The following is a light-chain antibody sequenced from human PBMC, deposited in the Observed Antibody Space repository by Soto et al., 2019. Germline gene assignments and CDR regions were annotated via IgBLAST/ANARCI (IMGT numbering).Light chain of an antibody. CDR1: QSISSY. J-gene: IGKJ1*01. CDR2: TAS. V-gene: IGKV1-39*01. Sequence: DIQMTQSPSSLSASVGDRVTITCRASQSISSYLNWYQQKPGKAPKVLIYTASSLQSGVPSRFSGSGSGTEFTLTISSLQPEDFATYYCQQSYSVPWTFGQGTKVGIK. CDR3: QQSYSVPWT.